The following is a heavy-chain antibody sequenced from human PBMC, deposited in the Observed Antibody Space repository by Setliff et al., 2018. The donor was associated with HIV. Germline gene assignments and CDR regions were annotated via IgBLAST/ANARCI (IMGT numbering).Heavy chain of an antibody. D-gene: IGHD1-26*01. Sequence: SETLSLTCAVYGGSFSGHSWTWIRQPPGKGLEWIGSIYHSGSTYYNPSLKSRVTISVDTSKNQFSLKLSSVTAADTAVYYCATFGAKDAFDIWGQGTMVTVSS. V-gene: IGHV4-34*01. CDR3: ATFGAKDAFDI. CDR2: IYHSGST. CDR1: GGSFSGHS. J-gene: IGHJ3*02.